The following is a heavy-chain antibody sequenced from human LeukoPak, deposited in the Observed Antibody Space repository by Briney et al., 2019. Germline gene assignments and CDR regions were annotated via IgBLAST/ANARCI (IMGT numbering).Heavy chain of an antibody. D-gene: IGHD2-15*01. CDR2: ISGSGGST. CDR3: ARSGRVGRSWFDP. J-gene: IGHJ5*02. Sequence: PGGSLRLSCATSGFTFSSYAMSWVRQAPGKGLEWVSAISGSGGSTNYADSVKGRFTISRDNSKNTLYLQVNSLGAEDTAVYYCARSGRVGRSWFDPWGQGTLVTVSS. V-gene: IGHV3-23*01. CDR1: GFTFSSYA.